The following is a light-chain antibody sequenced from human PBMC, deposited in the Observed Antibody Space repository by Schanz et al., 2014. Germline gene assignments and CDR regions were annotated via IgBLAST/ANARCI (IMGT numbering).Light chain of an antibody. CDR1: QSVSSTY. J-gene: IGKJ4*01. CDR2: AAS. Sequence: EIVLTQSPGTLSLSPGERATLSCRASQSVSSTYLGWYQQKPGQAPRLLIYAASSRATGIPDRFSGSGSGTDFTLTISRLEPEDFAVYYCQQYGSSPPLTFGGGTKVEIK. V-gene: IGKV3-20*01. CDR3: QQYGSSPPLT.